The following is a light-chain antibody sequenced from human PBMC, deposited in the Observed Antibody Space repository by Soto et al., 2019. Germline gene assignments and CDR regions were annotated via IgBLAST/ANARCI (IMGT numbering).Light chain of an antibody. Sequence: QSVLTQPPSASGTPGQRVTISCSGSSSNIGSRTVNWYQHLPGTAPKLLIYINNKRPSGVPDRFSGSNSGTSASLAISGLQSEDEADYYCAIWYDRLNGPVFGGGTKVTVL. CDR2: INN. CDR1: SSNIGSRT. J-gene: IGLJ2*01. CDR3: AIWYDRLNGPV. V-gene: IGLV1-44*01.